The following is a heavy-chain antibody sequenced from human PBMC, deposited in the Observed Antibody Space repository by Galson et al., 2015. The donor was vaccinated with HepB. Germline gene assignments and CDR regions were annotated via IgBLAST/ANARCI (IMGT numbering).Heavy chain of an antibody. CDR2: ISSSSSYT. V-gene: IGHV3-11*06. CDR3: ARAATIVGATYFDY. D-gene: IGHD1-26*01. Sequence: SLRLSCAASGFTFSDYYMSWIRQAPGKGLEWVSYISSSSSYTNYADSVKGRFTISRDNAKNSLYLQMNSLRAEDTAVYYCARAATIVGATYFDYWGQGTLVTVSS. J-gene: IGHJ4*02. CDR1: GFTFSDYY.